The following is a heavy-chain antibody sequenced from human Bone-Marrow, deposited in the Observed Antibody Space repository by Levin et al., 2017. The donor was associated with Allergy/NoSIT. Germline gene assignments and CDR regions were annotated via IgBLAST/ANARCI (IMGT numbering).Heavy chain of an antibody. CDR1: GYIFSDYY. V-gene: IGHV3-11*01. Sequence: GGSLRLSCAASGYIFSDYYMSWVRQAPGKGLEWISYISTSGTNTYYADSVKGRFTIPRDNTRNTVYLHLNSLRADDTAVYVCVRMSVVVLTETLFWGHGTPVTVSS. D-gene: IGHD2-21*02. J-gene: IGHJ4*01. CDR3: VRMSVVVLTETLF. CDR2: ISTSGTNT.